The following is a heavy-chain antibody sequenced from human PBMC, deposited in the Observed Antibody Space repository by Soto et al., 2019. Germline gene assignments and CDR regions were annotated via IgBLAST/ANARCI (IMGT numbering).Heavy chain of an antibody. CDR3: AHAYGGRSLY. Sequence: QITLKESGPTLVKPTQTLTLTCTFSGFSLTTDRVGVGWIRQPPGEALEWLAVIYWDDSKTYRPSLESRLTITKDTSKNQVALTMTNMDSLETDTYYCAHAYGGRSLYWGQGTLVTVSS. V-gene: IGHV2-5*02. CDR2: IYWDDSK. J-gene: IGHJ4*02. CDR1: GFSLTTDRVG. D-gene: IGHD1-26*01.